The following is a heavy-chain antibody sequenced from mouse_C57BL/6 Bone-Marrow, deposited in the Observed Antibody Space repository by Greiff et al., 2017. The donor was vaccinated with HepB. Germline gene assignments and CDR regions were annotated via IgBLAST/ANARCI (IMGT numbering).Heavy chain of an antibody. J-gene: IGHJ4*01. Sequence: VQLQQPGAELVKPGASVKMSCKASGYTFTSYWITWVKQRPGQGLEWIGDIYPGSGSTNYNEKFKSKATLTVDTSSSTAYMQLSSLTSEDSAVYYCARSTTVVSPSMDYWGQGTSVTVSS. V-gene: IGHV1-55*01. CDR3: ARSTTVVSPSMDY. CDR2: IYPGSGST. CDR1: GYTFTSYW. D-gene: IGHD1-1*01.